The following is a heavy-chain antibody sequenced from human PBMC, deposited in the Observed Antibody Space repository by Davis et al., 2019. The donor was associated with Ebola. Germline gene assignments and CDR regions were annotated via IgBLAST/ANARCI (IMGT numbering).Heavy chain of an antibody. CDR1: GYTFTSYG. CDR2: ISAYNGNI. V-gene: IGHV1-18*01. J-gene: IGHJ6*02. CDR3: ARGLSIAAAHYYYYGMDV. Sequence: ASVKVSCKASGYTFTSYGISWVRQAPGQGLEWMGWISAYNGNINYAQKLQGRVTMTTDTSTSTAYMELRSLRSDDTAVYYCARGLSIAAAHYYYYGMDVWGQGTTVTVSS. D-gene: IGHD6-13*01.